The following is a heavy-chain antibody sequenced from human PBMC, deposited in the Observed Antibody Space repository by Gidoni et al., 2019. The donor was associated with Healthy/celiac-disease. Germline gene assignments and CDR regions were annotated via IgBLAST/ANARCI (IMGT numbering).Heavy chain of an antibody. Sequence: QVQLVQSGAEVTKPGSSWKVSCKSSGATFSGYAISWVRQAPGQGLEWMGGIIPIFGTANYAQKFQGRVTITADESTSTAYMELSSLRSEDTAVYYCAAVDTAMVYYYYMDVWGKGTTVTVSS. V-gene: IGHV1-69*01. D-gene: IGHD5-18*01. CDR2: IIPIFGTA. J-gene: IGHJ6*03. CDR3: AAVDTAMVYYYYMDV. CDR1: GATFSGYA.